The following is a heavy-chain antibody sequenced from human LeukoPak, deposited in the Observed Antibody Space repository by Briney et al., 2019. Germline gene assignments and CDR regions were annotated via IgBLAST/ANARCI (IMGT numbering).Heavy chain of an antibody. CDR1: GDSINNYY. CDR3: ARDQNPTK. CDR2: ISYSGDT. D-gene: IGHD1-14*01. Sequence: TSETLSLTCTVSGDSINNYYWTWIRQSPVKGLEWIGCISYSGDTYYNPSVESRVTMSLGTPKKQFSLKLTSVTAADTAVYYCARDQNPTKWGPGTLVTVSS. J-gene: IGHJ4*02. V-gene: IGHV4-59*01.